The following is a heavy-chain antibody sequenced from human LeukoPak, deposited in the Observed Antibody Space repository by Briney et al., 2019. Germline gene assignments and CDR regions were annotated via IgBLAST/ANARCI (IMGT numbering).Heavy chain of an antibody. Sequence: GGSLRLSCAASGFTFSSYTMHWVRQAPGKGLEYVSGIGSNGGSTYYVNSVKGRFTISRDNSKSTLYLQMGSLRTEDVAVYYCARVGAAAGVDYWGQGTLVTVSS. CDR3: ARVGAAAGVDY. D-gene: IGHD6-13*01. CDR2: IGSNGGST. CDR1: GFTFSSYT. V-gene: IGHV3-64*01. J-gene: IGHJ4*02.